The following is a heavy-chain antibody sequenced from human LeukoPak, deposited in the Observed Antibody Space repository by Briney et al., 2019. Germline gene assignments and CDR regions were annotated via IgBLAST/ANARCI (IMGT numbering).Heavy chain of an antibody. V-gene: IGHV4-39*07. CDR1: GGSNSSSSYY. CDR2: IYYSGIT. J-gene: IGHJ6*03. CDR3: ARAGGYDFWSGYYSYYYYYMDV. Sequence: SETLSLTCTLSGGSNSSSSYYWGWIRQPPGKGLERIGSIYYSGITYYNPSLKSRDTVSVDTSKNQLSLKLSSVTAADTAVYYCARAGGYDFWSGYYSYYYYYMDVWGKGTTVTVSS. D-gene: IGHD3-3*01.